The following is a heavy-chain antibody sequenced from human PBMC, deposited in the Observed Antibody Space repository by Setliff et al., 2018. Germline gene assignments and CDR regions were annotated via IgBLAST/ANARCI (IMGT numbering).Heavy chain of an antibody. V-gene: IGHV4-61*09. D-gene: IGHD3-10*01. CDR3: ARDVRYYYGSGSYYNDWFDP. J-gene: IGHJ5*02. CDR2: FYTSGST. CDR1: GDSISSGYYY. Sequence: SETLSLTCTVSGDSISSGYYYWTWIRQSAGKGLEWIGHFYTSGSTNYNPSLKSRVTISVDTSKNQFSLKLSSVTAADTAVYYCARDVRYYYGSGSYYNDWFDPWGQGTLVTVS.